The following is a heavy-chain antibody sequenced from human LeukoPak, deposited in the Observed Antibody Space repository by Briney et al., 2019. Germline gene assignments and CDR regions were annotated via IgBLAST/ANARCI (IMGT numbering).Heavy chain of an antibody. V-gene: IGHV3-11*01. CDR2: ITRGSTI. J-gene: IGHJ4*02. CDR3: AKVRGPTYCSSTSCYGLYYFDY. Sequence: GGSLRLSCAASGFTFSDYYMSWIRQAPGKGLEWVSYITRGSTIYYADSVKGRFTISRDNAKNTLYLQMNSLRAEDTAVYYCAKVRGPTYCSSTSCYGLYYFDYWGQGTLVTVSS. D-gene: IGHD2-2*01. CDR1: GFTFSDYY.